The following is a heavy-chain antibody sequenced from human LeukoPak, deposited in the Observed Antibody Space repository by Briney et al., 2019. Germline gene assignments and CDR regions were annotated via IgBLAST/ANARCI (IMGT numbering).Heavy chain of an antibody. CDR2: IYYSGST. D-gene: IGHD3-10*01. CDR1: GGSISCYY. V-gene: IGHV4-59*01. Sequence: PSETLSLTCTVSGGSISCYYWSWIRQPPGKGLEWIGYIYYSGSTKYNLSLKSRVTISVDTSKNQFSLKLSSVTAADTAVYYCARVDYYGSRVYFDYWGQGTLVTVSS. CDR3: ARVDYYGSRVYFDY. J-gene: IGHJ4*02.